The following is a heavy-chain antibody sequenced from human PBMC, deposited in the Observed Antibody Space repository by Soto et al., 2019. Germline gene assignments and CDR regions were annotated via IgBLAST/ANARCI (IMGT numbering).Heavy chain of an antibody. CDR2: ISRSGNNT. J-gene: IGHJ4*02. Sequence: PWGSLRLSCAVSGLSFSSYAMTWVRQSPVKGLEWVSSISRSGNNTYSADSVRGRFTISRDNSKNTLYLQMNSLRAEDTAVYYCAREQDYYDSSGYGYWGQGTLVTVSS. D-gene: IGHD3-22*01. V-gene: IGHV3-23*01. CDR3: AREQDYYDSSGYGY. CDR1: GLSFSSYA.